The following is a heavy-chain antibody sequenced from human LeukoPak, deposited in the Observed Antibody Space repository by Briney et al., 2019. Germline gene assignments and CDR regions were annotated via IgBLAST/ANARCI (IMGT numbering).Heavy chain of an antibody. CDR1: GFNFSIYG. Sequence: GGSLRLSCAASGFNFSIYGIHWVRQAPGKGLEWVTFIRYDGTHQDYADSVKGRFTISRDNAKNIVYVQMNTLRVEDTAIYYCAKVGSGWYGIDYWGQGTLVTVSS. CDR3: AKVGSGWYGIDY. D-gene: IGHD6-19*01. CDR2: IRYDGTHQ. J-gene: IGHJ4*02. V-gene: IGHV3-30*02.